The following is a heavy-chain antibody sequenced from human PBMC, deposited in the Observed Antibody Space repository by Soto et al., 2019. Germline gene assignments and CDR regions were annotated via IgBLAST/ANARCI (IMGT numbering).Heavy chain of an antibody. Sequence: SETLSLTCAVYGGSFTGYYWTWIRQTPGKGLEWIGEINYRGSTYYNPSLKSRITMAVDTSKNQFSLKLSSVTAADTAVYYCARRHSSSLFDYWGQGALVTVSS. CDR3: ARRHSSSLFDY. CDR2: INYRGST. J-gene: IGHJ4*02. V-gene: IGHV4-34*01. CDR1: GGSFTGYY. D-gene: IGHD6-13*01.